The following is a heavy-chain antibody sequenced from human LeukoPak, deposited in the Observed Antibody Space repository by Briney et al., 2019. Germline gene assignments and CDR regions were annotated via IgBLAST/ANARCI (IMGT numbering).Heavy chain of an antibody. D-gene: IGHD5-24*01. Sequence: SVKVSCKASGFTFTAYYIHWVRQAPGQGLEWMGTIIPIVGIANYAQKFQGRVTITADKSTSTAYMELSSLRSEDTAVYYCARDGEMATIYFDYWGQGTLVTVSS. V-gene: IGHV1-69*04. CDR2: IIPIVGIA. CDR1: GFTFTAYY. J-gene: IGHJ4*02. CDR3: ARDGEMATIYFDY.